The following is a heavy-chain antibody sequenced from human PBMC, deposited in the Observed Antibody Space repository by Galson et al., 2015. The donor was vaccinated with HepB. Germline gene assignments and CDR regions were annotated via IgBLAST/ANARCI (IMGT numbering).Heavy chain of an antibody. CDR1: GFTFSSYA. D-gene: IGHD3-22*01. J-gene: IGHJ1*01. CDR3: AKDEAYYYDSSGYYYAEYFQH. Sequence: SLRLSCAASGFTFSSYAMSWVRQAPGKGLEWVSAISGSGGSTYYADSVKGRFTISRDNSKNTLYLQMNSLRAEDTAVYYCAKDEAYYYDSSGYYYAEYFQHWGQGTLVTVSS. V-gene: IGHV3-23*01. CDR2: ISGSGGST.